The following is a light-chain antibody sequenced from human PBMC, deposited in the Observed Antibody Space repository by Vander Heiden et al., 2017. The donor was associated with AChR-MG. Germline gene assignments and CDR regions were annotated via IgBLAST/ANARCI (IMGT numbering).Light chain of an antibody. CDR3: MQAVQITWT. CDR1: QSLLHSNGYRY. V-gene: IGKV2-28*01. J-gene: IGKJ1*01. Sequence: PVTPGGPASLSCRSSQSLLHSNGYRYLHWYLQKPGQSRQLLISLASSRASGVPDRFGGSGSGTDFPLRVSRVEAGDVGVYCCMQAVQITWTFGQGAKVEI. CDR2: LAS.